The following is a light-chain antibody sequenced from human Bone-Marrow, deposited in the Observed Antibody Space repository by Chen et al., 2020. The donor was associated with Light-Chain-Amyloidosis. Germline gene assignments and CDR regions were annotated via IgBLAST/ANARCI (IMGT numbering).Light chain of an antibody. CDR3: QTWGTGYVV. J-gene: IGLJ2*01. Sequence: QAVLTQSPSASASLGASVKLTCTLSSGPSNYVIAWQQQQPERGLRYLLKVNSDGSHSRGDGIPDRFSGASSGAERYLTISSLQSEDEADYYCQTWGTGYVVFGGGTKLTVL. V-gene: IGLV4-69*01. CDR1: SGPSNYV. CDR2: VNSDGSH.